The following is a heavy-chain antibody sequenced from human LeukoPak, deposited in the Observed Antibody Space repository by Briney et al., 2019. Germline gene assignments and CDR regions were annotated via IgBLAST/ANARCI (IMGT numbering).Heavy chain of an antibody. J-gene: IGHJ4*02. CDR1: GFTFSNYG. CDR3: VKRVAGSRGYDY. Sequence: GGSLRLSCAASGFTFSNYGMHWVRQAPGKGLEYVSAISTDGGGTYYADSVKGRFTISRDNSKDTLFLQMSSLRPEDTAVYYCVKRVAGSRGYDYWGQGTLVTVSS. CDR2: ISTDGGGT. D-gene: IGHD3-22*01. V-gene: IGHV3-64D*06.